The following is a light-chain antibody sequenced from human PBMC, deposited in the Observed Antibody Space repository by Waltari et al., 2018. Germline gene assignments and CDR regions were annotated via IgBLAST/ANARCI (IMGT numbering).Light chain of an antibody. CDR3: QQYYSTPRT. J-gene: IGKJ1*01. CDR2: AAS. V-gene: IGKV1-NL1*01. CDR1: QGISNS. Sequence: DHQMSQSPSTLAASVGDRVTITCRASQGISNSLAWYQQKPGKAPKLLLYAASRLESGVPSRFSGSGSGTDYTLTISSLQPEDFATYYCQQYYSTPRTFGQGTKVEIK.